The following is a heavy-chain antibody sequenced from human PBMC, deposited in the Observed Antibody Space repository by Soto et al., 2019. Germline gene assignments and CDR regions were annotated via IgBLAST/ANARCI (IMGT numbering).Heavy chain of an antibody. CDR1: GGSFSGYY. CDR3: ASFDVDTAMALDY. V-gene: IGHV4-34*01. J-gene: IGHJ4*02. CDR2: INHSGST. D-gene: IGHD5-18*01. Sequence: SETLTLTCAVYGGSFSGYYWSWIRQPPGKGLEWIGEINHSGSTNYNPSLKSRVTISVDTSKNQFSLKLSSVTAADTAVYYCASFDVDTAMALDYWGQGTLVTVSS.